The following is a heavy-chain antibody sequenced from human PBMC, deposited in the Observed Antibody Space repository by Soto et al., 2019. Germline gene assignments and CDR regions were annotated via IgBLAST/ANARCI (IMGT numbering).Heavy chain of an antibody. CDR2: INHSGST. Sequence: SETLSLTCAVYVGSFSGYYWSWIRQPPGKGLEWIGEINHSGSTNYNPSLKGRVTISVDTSKNQFSLKLSSVTAADTAVYYCASGYSGYDYWGQGTLVTVSS. CDR3: ASGYSGYDY. V-gene: IGHV4-34*01. CDR1: VGSFSGYY. D-gene: IGHD5-12*01. J-gene: IGHJ4*02.